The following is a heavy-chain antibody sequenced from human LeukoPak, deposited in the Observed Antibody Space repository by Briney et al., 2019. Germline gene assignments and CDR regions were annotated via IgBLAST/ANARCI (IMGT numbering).Heavy chain of an antibody. CDR3: ARSISYSSSWYPNAFDI. Sequence: PGGSLRLSCAASGFTFSDYYMNWIRQAPGRGLEWVSYISGSGSPIYYADSVKGRFTISRDNAKNSLYLQMNSLRAEDTAVYYCARSISYSSSWYPNAFDIWGQGTMVTVSS. CDR1: GFTFSDYY. CDR2: ISGSGSPI. D-gene: IGHD6-13*01. J-gene: IGHJ3*02. V-gene: IGHV3-11*04.